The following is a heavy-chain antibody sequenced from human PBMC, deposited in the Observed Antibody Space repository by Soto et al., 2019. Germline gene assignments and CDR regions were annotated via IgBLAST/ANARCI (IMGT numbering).Heavy chain of an antibody. CDR2: IYYSGFT. D-gene: IGHD3-10*01. J-gene: IGHJ6*02. CDR1: GGSISSGGYY. CDR3: ARDRYYGSGSYLYYYYGMDV. Sequence: PSETLSLTCSVSGGSISSGGYYWSWIRQHPGKGLEWIGYIYYSGFTYYNPSLKSRVIISVDTSKNQFSLKLSSVTAADTAVYYCARDRYYGSGSYLYYYYGMDVWGQGTTVTVSS. V-gene: IGHV4-31*03.